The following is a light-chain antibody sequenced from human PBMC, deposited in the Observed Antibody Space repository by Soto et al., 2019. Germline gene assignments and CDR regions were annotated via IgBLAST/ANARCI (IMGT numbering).Light chain of an antibody. Sequence: DIQMTQSPSTLSASVGDRVTITCRARQSISIWLAWYQQTPGKAPKLLIYDASILESGVPSRFSGSGSGTEFTLTISSLQPDDFATYYCQQYNSYRAFGQGTKVDIK. CDR2: DAS. CDR1: QSISIW. CDR3: QQYNSYRA. V-gene: IGKV1-5*01. J-gene: IGKJ1*01.